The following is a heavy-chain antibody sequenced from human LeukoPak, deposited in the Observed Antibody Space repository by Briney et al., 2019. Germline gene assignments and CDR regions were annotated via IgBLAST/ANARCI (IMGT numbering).Heavy chain of an antibody. D-gene: IGHD3-9*01. CDR2: IDPNSGGT. J-gene: IGHJ4*02. CDR3: TRDLTASGPIGI. V-gene: IGHV1-2*06. CDR1: GYTFTGYY. Sequence: GASVKVSCKASGYTFTGYYVHWVRQAPGQGLEWMGRIDPNSGGTHYPQKFQGRVTVTRDTSVTTSYMDLSRLTSDDTAIYFCTRDLTASGPIGIWGQGTLVTVSA.